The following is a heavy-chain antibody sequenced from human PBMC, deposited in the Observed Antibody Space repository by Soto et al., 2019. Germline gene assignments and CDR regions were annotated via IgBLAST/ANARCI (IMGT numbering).Heavy chain of an antibody. CDR1: GFTFSASW. D-gene: IGHD1-1*01. CDR3: TRGLRVSSTGTGAH. CDR2: ISDDGSTT. Sequence: PGGSLRLSCEVSGFTFSASWMHWVRQAPGKGLIWVSRISDDGSTTTYADSVKGRFTISRDNAKNTLYLQMNSLRADDTGLYYCTRGLRVSSTGTGAHWGQGTLVTVSS. V-gene: IGHV3-74*01. J-gene: IGHJ4*02.